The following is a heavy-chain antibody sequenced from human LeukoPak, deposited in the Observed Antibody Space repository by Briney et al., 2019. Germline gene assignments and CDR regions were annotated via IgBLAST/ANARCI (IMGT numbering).Heavy chain of an antibody. CDR2: IRYDGSYK. CDR3: AKDLGIWFGESHFDS. CDR1: GFTFSNHG. D-gene: IGHD3-10*01. J-gene: IGHJ4*02. Sequence: VGSLRLSCAASGFTFSNHGMHWARQAPGKGLEWVAVIRYDGSYKYYADSVKGRFTISRDNSENTLYLQMNSLRAEDTAVYYCAKDLGIWFGESHFDSWGQGTLVTVSS. V-gene: IGHV3-30*02.